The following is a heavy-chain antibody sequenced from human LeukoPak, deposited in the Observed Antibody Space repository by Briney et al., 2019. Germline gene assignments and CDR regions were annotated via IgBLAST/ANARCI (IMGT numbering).Heavy chain of an antibody. D-gene: IGHD3-10*01. Sequence: PGGSLRLSCAASGFTFSSYAMSWVRQAPGEGLEWVSAISGSGGSTNYTDSVKGRFTISRDNSKNTLYLQMNSLRAEDTAVYYCARDGYYGSGSYTPGVWGKGTTVTVSS. CDR2: ISGSGGST. V-gene: IGHV3-23*01. J-gene: IGHJ6*04. CDR1: GFTFSSYA. CDR3: ARDGYYGSGSYTPGV.